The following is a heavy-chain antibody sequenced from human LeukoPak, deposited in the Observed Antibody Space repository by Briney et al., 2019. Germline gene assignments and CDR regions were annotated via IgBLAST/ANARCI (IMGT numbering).Heavy chain of an antibody. CDR1: GFTFSSYS. Sequence: GGSLRLSCAASGFTFSSYSMNWVRQAPGKGLEWVPSISSSSSYIYYADSVKGRFTISRDNAKNSLYLQMNSLRAENTAVYYCARVSPGGCFDYWGQGTLVTVSS. V-gene: IGHV3-21*01. D-gene: IGHD6-25*01. CDR2: ISSSSSYI. CDR3: ARVSPGGCFDY. J-gene: IGHJ4*02.